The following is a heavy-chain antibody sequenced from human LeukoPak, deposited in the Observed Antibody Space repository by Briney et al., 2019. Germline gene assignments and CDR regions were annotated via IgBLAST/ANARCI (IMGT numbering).Heavy chain of an antibody. CDR2: IYSGGST. Sequence: GGSLRLSCAASGFTFSSNYMSWVRQAPGKGLEWVSVIYSGGSTYYADSVKGRFTISRDNSKNTLYLQMNSLRAEDTAVYYCARGVGGPTTIDYWGQGTLVTVSS. D-gene: IGHD3-16*01. CDR1: GFTFSSNY. V-gene: IGHV3-66*02. J-gene: IGHJ4*02. CDR3: ARGVGGPTTIDY.